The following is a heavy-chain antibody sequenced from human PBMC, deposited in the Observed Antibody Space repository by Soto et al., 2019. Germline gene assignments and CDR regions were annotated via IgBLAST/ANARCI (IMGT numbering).Heavy chain of an antibody. CDR1: GFMFSDYA. Sequence: LRLSCAASGFMFSDYAMTWARQAPGKELEWVSGLLRPGRSTYYADSVKGRFTISGDTSANTVYLQMDSLRAEDTAVYYCATPGGFGMDVWGQGTTVTVSS. J-gene: IGHJ6*02. V-gene: IGHV3-23*01. D-gene: IGHD5-12*01. CDR2: LLRPGRST. CDR3: ATPGGFGMDV.